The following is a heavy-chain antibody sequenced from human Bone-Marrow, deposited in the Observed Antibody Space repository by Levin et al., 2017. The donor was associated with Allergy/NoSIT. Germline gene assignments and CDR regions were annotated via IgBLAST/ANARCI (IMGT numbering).Heavy chain of an antibody. V-gene: IGHV3-23*01. CDR3: AKVGDFWSGYYRN. Sequence: LSLTCAASGFTFSSYAMSWVRQAPGKGLEWVSAISGSGGSTYYADSVKGRFTISRDNSKNTLYLQMNSLRAEDTAVYYCAKVGDFWSGYYRNWGQGTLVTVSS. CDR2: ISGSGGST. D-gene: IGHD3-3*01. J-gene: IGHJ4*02. CDR1: GFTFSSYA.